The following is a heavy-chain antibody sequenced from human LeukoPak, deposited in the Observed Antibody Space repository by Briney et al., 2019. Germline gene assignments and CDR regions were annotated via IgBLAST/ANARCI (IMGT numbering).Heavy chain of an antibody. CDR3: AKDLCSGGSCYSSSYYFDY. CDR2: ISSSSSYI. J-gene: IGHJ4*02. D-gene: IGHD2-15*01. CDR1: GFTFSSYW. Sequence: GSLRLSCAASGFTFSSYWMSWVRQAPGKGLEWVSSISSSSSYIYYADSVKGRFTISRDNAKNSLYLQMNSLRAEDTAVYYCAKDLCSGGSCYSSSYYFDYWGQGTLVTVSS. V-gene: IGHV3-21*01.